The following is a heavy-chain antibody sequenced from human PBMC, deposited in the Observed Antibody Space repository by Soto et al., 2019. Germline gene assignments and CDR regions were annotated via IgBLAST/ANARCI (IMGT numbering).Heavy chain of an antibody. Sequence: PGGSLRLSCAASGFTFSSYSMNWVRQAPGKGLEWVSSISSSSSYIYYADSVKGRFTISRDNAKNSLYLQMNSLRAEDTAVYYCARVTLFTYGTLWALDYWGQGTLVTVSS. V-gene: IGHV3-21*01. CDR1: GFTFSSYS. CDR3: ARVTLFTYGTLWALDY. J-gene: IGHJ4*02. D-gene: IGHD4-17*01. CDR2: ISSSSSYI.